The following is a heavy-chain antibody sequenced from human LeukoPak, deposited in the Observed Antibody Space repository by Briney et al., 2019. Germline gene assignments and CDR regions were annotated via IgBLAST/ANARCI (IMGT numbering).Heavy chain of an antibody. Sequence: SETLSLTCAVYGRSFSGYYWSWMRQPPGQGLEWIGSIYYSGSTYYHPSLKGRVTISVDTSKNQFSLKLSSVTAADTAVYHCARHGHHGDYDYWGQGTLVTVSS. V-gene: IGHV4-34*01. J-gene: IGHJ4*02. D-gene: IGHD4-17*01. CDR1: GRSFSGYY. CDR2: IYYSGST. CDR3: ARHGHHGDYDY.